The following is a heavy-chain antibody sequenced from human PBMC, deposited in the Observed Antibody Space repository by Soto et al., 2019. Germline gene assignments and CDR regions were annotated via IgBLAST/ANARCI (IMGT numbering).Heavy chain of an antibody. CDR3: ARLGAYYQAMDS. V-gene: IGHV4-59*08. J-gene: IGHJ1*01. D-gene: IGHD3-22*01. CDR1: DGSLSPNY. Sequence: QVQLQESGPALVKPSETLSLSCTVSDGSLSPNYWSCIRQPPGKGLEWIGYIYFAGTTTYNPSLQSRVSISLDTSKNEVSLKLTSVTAADTAVYFCARLGAYYQAMDSWGQGTLVTVSS. CDR2: IYFAGTT.